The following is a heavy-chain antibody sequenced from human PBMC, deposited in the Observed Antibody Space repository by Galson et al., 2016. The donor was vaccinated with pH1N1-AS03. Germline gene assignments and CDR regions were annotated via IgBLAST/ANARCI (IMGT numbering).Heavy chain of an antibody. D-gene: IGHD6-19*01. Sequence: ETLSLTCTVSGGSISSYYWSWIRQPPGKRLEWIGYIFYNGTTNYKPSLKSRVTISVDPSKNKLSLNLNSVTAADTAVYYCARGSYSSGWYRGRNAFDIWGQGTMVTVSS. CDR3: ARGSYSSGWYRGRNAFDI. CDR1: GGSISSYY. V-gene: IGHV4-59*12. CDR2: IFYNGTT. J-gene: IGHJ3*02.